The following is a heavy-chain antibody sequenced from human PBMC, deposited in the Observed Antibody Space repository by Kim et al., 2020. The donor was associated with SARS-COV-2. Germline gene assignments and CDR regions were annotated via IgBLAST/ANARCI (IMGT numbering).Heavy chain of an antibody. Sequence: SETLSLTCTVSGGSISTSSHSWGWIRQPPGKGLEYIGNMYYSGSTSHNPSLKSRVSISVDTSKNQFSLKLTSVTAADTAVYYCWRHVHGSSNFDYWGQGTLVTVSS. CDR1: GGSISTSSHS. CDR2: MYYSGST. D-gene: IGHD1-26*01. J-gene: IGHJ4*02. CDR3: WRHVHGSSNFDY. V-gene: IGHV4-39*01.